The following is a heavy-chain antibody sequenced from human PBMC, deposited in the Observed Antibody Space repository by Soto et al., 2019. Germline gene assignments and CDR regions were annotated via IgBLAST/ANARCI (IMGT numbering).Heavy chain of an antibody. V-gene: IGHV3-23*01. J-gene: IGHJ5*02. D-gene: IGHD2-2*01. CDR2: ISGSGGST. CDR3: AATPTKYCSSTSCYYNWFDP. CDR1: GFTFSSYA. Sequence: PGGSLRLSCAASGFTFSSYAMSWVRQAPGKGLEWVSAISGSGGSTYYADSVKGRFTISRDNSKNTLYLQMNSLRAEDTAVYYCAATPTKYCSSTSCYYNWFDPWGQGTLVTVSS.